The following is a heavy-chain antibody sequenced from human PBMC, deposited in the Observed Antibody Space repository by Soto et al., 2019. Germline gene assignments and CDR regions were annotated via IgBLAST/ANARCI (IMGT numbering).Heavy chain of an antibody. CDR3: ARTYMTTVTSQGYYYYYGMDV. V-gene: IGHV1-69*01. CDR1: GGTFSSYA. D-gene: IGHD4-17*01. Sequence: QVQLVQSGAEVKKPGSSVKVSCKASGGTFSSYAISWVRQAPGQGLEWMGGIIPIFGTANYAQKLQGRVTITADESTSTAYMELSSLRSEDTAVYYCARTYMTTVTSQGYYYYYGMDVWGQGTTVTVSS. CDR2: IIPIFGTA. J-gene: IGHJ6*02.